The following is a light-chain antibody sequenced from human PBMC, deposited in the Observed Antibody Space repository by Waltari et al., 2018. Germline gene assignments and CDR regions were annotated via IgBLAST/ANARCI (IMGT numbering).Light chain of an antibody. CDR1: TSNTGAGYD. CDR3: QSYDKILSAWV. J-gene: IGLJ3*02. V-gene: IGLV1-40*01. CDR2: ANT. Sequence: QSVLTQPPSVSGAPGQRVTVSCTGSTSNTGAGYDVQWYQQFPGRAPRLVIYANTYRPSGVPDRFSATNSGSSASLAITGLQAEDEADYYCQSYDKILSAWVFGGGTKVTVL.